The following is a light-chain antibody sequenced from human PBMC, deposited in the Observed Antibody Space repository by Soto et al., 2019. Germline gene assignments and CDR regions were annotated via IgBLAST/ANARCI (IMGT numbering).Light chain of an antibody. J-gene: IGLJ1*01. CDR2: DVS. CDR1: SSDVGGYNY. V-gene: IGLV2-14*01. CDR3: SSYTGSTTLHYV. Sequence: QSVLTQPASVSGSPRQSITISCTGTSSDVGGYNYVSWYQQHPGKAPKLLIYDVSNRPSGASNRFSGSKSGNTASLTISGLQAEDEADYYCSSYTGSTTLHYVFGTGTKLTVL.